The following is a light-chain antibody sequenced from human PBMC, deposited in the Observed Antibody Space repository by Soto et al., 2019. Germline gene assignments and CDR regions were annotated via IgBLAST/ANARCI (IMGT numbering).Light chain of an antibody. CDR2: RNN. CDR1: SSNIGNNY. Sequence: QSVLTQPPSASVTPGQWVTISCSGSSSNIGNNYVFWYQQFPGIAPKLLIYRNNQRPSGVPDRFSGSKSGTSASLAIAGLRSEDESDYYCASWDDSLNGPVFGGGTKVTVL. CDR3: ASWDDSLNGPV. V-gene: IGLV1-47*01. J-gene: IGLJ3*02.